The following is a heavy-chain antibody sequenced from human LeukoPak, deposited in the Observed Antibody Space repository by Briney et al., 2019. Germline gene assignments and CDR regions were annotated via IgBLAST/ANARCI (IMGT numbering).Heavy chain of an antibody. CDR1: GFTFSSYA. V-gene: IGHV3-23*01. CDR3: AKLNWRELLSDDFDY. CDR2: INGGGGDT. D-gene: IGHD1-26*01. Sequence: GGSLRLSCAASGFTFSSYAMSWVRQAPGKGLEWVSSINGGGGDTYYADSVKGRFTISRDNSKNTLYLQMNSLRAEDTAVYYCAKLNWRELLSDDFDYWGQGTLVTVSS. J-gene: IGHJ4*02.